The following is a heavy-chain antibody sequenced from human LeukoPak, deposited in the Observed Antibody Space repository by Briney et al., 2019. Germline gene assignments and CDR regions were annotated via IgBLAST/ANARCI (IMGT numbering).Heavy chain of an antibody. Sequence: PGGSLRLSCAASGFTFSSYSMNWVRQAPGKGLEWVSSISSSSSYIYYADSVKGRFTISRDNAKNSLYLQMNSLRAEDTAVYYCARGSSSGWYHGPYYYYYMDVWGKGTTVTISS. J-gene: IGHJ6*03. CDR1: GFTFSSYS. CDR2: ISSSSSYI. D-gene: IGHD6-19*01. CDR3: ARGSSSGWYHGPYYYYYMDV. V-gene: IGHV3-21*01.